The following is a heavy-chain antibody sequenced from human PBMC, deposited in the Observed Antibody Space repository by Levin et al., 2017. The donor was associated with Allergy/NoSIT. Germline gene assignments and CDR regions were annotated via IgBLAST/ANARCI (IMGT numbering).Heavy chain of an antibody. CDR2: IFSNDEK. CDR3: ARIFDSSGYYYFDY. Sequence: GSGPTLVKPPETLTLTCTVSGFSLSNARMGVSWIRQPPGKALEWLAHIFSNDEKSYSTSLKSRLTISKDTSKSQVVLTMTNMDPVDTATYYCARIFDSSGYYYFDYWGQGTLVTVSS. J-gene: IGHJ4*02. CDR1: GFSLSNARMG. V-gene: IGHV2-26*01. D-gene: IGHD3-22*01.